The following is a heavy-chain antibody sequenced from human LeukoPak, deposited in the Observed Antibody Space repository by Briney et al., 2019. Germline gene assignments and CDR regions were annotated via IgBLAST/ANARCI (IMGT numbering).Heavy chain of an antibody. J-gene: IGHJ6*02. CDR3: ARDRGGREYGSGSYSSSVYYYYYGMDV. Sequence: SETLSLTCTVSGGSISSGDYYWSWIRQPPGKGLEWIGYIYYSGSTYYNPSLKSRVTISVDTSKNQFSLKLSSVTAADTAVYYCARDRGGREYGSGSYSSSVYYYYYGMDVWGQGTTVTVPS. V-gene: IGHV4-30-4*01. D-gene: IGHD3-10*01. CDR2: IYYSGST. CDR1: GGSISSGDYY.